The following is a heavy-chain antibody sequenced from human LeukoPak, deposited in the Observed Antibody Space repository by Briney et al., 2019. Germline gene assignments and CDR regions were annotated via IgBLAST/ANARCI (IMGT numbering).Heavy chain of an antibody. Sequence: GGSLRLSCAASGFTFDDYAMHWVRQAPGKGLEWVSGISWNSGTIGYADSVKGRFTISRDNAKDSLYLQMDSLITEDTALYYCARGRWFGESPFDYWGQGTLVTVSS. J-gene: IGHJ4*02. V-gene: IGHV3-9*01. CDR2: ISWNSGTI. CDR1: GFTFDDYA. D-gene: IGHD3-10*01. CDR3: ARGRWFGESPFDY.